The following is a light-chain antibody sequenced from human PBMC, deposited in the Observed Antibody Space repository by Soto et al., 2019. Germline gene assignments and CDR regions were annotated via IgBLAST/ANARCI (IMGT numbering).Light chain of an antibody. CDR1: QGIPSF. V-gene: IGKV1-9*01. CDR2: AAS. J-gene: IGKJ1*01. Sequence: GDRVTSTCRSSQGIPSFLAWYQQKPGKAPNLLIYAASTLQSGVPSRFSGSGSGTEFTLTISSLQPEDFATYYCQQVNNYRWTVGQGTKVEI. CDR3: QQVNNYRWT.